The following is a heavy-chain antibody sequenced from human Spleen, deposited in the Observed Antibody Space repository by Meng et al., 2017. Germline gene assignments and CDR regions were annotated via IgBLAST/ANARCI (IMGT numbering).Heavy chain of an antibody. Sequence: GESLKISCAASGFTFSNAWMTWVRQAPGKGLEWVSSISSSSYIYYADSVKGRFTTSRDNAKNSLYLQMNSLTAEDTTVYYCSSLGPEVNMGPLDYWGQGTLVTVSS. J-gene: IGHJ4*02. CDR1: GFTFSNAW. CDR3: SSLGPEVNMGPLDY. D-gene: IGHD3-10*01. CDR2: ISSSSYI. V-gene: IGHV3-69-1*01.